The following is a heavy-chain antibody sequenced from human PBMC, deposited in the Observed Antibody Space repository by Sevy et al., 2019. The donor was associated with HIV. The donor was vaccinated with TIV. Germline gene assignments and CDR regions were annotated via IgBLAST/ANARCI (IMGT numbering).Heavy chain of an antibody. CDR2: INPKSGAT. Sequence: ASVKVSCKASGYTFSDSGYYVHWVRQAPGQGLEWMGWINPKSGATNYAQKFQGRVTMTRDTSVSTANMELNRLTSDETAVYYCARESYDFWTGPVDYDYGMDVWAKGPRSPSP. V-gene: IGHV1-2*02. D-gene: IGHD3-3*01. CDR3: ARESYDFWTGPVDYDYGMDV. J-gene: IGHJ6*02. CDR1: GYTFSDSGYY.